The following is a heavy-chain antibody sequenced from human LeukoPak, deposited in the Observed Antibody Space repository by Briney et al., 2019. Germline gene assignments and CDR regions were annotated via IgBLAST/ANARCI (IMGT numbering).Heavy chain of an antibody. V-gene: IGHV3-21*01. CDR3: ARDRAHYYNSGSVDY. J-gene: IGHJ4*02. CDR2: ISSSSYI. Sequence: GGSLRLSCAASGFTFSSYSMNWVRQAPGKGLEWVSSISSSSYIYYADSVKGRFTISRDNAKNSLYLQMNTLRAEDTAVYYCARDRAHYYNSGSVDYWGQGTLVTVSS. CDR1: GFTFSSYS. D-gene: IGHD3-10*01.